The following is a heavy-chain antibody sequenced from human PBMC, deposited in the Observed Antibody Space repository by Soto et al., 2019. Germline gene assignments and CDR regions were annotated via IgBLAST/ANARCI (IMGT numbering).Heavy chain of an antibody. CDR2: IYYSGST. CDR1: GGSISSSSYY. J-gene: IGHJ4*02. Sequence: SETLSLTCTVSGGSISSSSYYWRWIRQPPGKGLEWIGSIYYSGSTYYNPSLKSRVTISVDTSKNQFSLKLSSVTAADTAVYYCARQPRRVFGVVIMRQSFDYWGQGTLVTVPQ. D-gene: IGHD3-3*01. CDR3: ARQPRRVFGVVIMRQSFDY. V-gene: IGHV4-39*01.